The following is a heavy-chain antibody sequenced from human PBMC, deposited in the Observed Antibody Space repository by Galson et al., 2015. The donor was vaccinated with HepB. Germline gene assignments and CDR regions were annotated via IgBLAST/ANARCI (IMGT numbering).Heavy chain of an antibody. Sequence: SVKVSCKASGGTFSSYAISWVRQAPGQGLEWMGWINPNSGGTNYAQKFQGRVTMTRDTSISTAYMELSRLRSDDTAVYYCARGVGLWFGELYFDYWGQGTLVTVSS. J-gene: IGHJ4*02. CDR2: INPNSGGT. V-gene: IGHV1-2*02. CDR3: ARGVGLWFGELYFDY. CDR1: GGTFSSYA. D-gene: IGHD3-10*01.